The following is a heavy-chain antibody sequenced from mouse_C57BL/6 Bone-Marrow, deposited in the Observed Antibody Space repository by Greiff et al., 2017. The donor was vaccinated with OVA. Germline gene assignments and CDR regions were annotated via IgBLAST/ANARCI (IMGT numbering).Heavy chain of an antibody. CDR3: ARHADGQSFYYYAMDY. Sequence: LVESGAELVKPGASVKLSCKASGYTFTEYTIHWVKQRSGQGLEWIGWFYPGSGSIKYNEKFKDKATLTADKSSSTVYMELSRLTSEDSAVYFCARHADGQSFYYYAMDYWGQGTSVTVSS. CDR2: FYPGSGSI. CDR1: GYTFTEYT. D-gene: IGHD2-3*01. V-gene: IGHV1-62-2*01. J-gene: IGHJ4*01.